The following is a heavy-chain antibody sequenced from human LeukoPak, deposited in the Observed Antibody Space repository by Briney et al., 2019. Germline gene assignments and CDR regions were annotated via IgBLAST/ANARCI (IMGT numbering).Heavy chain of an antibody. V-gene: IGHV4-34*01. J-gene: IGHJ6*03. CDR2: INHSGST. CDR1: GGSFSGYY. D-gene: IGHD3-3*01. CDR3: ARGRMYYDFWSGYYTTRQSYYYYMDV. Sequence: SETLSLTCAVYGGSFSGYYWSWIRQPPGKGLEWIGEINHSGSTNYNPSLKSRVTISVDTSKNRFSLKLSSVTAADTAVYYCARGRMYYDFWSGYYTTRQSYYYYMDVWGKGTTVTVSS.